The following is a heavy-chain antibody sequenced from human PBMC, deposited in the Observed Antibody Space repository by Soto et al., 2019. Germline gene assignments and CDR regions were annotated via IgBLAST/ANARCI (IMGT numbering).Heavy chain of an antibody. Sequence: PGGSLRLSCAASGFTFSSYGMHWVRQAPGKGLEWVAVIWYDGSNKYYADSVEGRFTISRDNSKNTLYLQMNSLRAEDTAVYYCARDKYSSSRRGWFDPWGQGTLVTVSS. CDR2: IWYDGSNK. V-gene: IGHV3-33*01. CDR3: ARDKYSSSRRGWFDP. CDR1: GFTFSSYG. D-gene: IGHD6-13*01. J-gene: IGHJ5*02.